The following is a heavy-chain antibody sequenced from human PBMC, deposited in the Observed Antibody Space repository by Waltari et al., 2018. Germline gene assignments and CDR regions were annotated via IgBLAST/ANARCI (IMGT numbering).Heavy chain of an antibody. J-gene: IGHJ4*02. V-gene: IGHV3-7*04. CDR3: ARVYDSSGYYTYYFDY. CDR1: GFTFSSYW. Sequence: EVQLVESGGGLVQPGGSLRLSCAASGFTFSSYWMSWVRQAPGKGLEWVANIKQEGSEKYYVDSVKGRFTISRDNAKNSLYLQMNSLRAEDTAVYYCARVYDSSGYYTYYFDYWGQGTLVTVSS. D-gene: IGHD3-22*01. CDR2: IKQEGSEK.